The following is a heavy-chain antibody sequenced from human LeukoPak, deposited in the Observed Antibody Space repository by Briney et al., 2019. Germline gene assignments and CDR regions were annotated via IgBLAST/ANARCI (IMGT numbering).Heavy chain of an antibody. CDR2: IYSGDTT. V-gene: IGHV3-66*01. J-gene: IGHJ6*02. CDR3: ARALDWNYYAMDV. D-gene: IGHD3-9*01. CDR1: GFTVRSNN. Sequence: GGSLRLSCAASGFTVRSNNMTWVRQAPGKGLEWVSVIYSGDTTYYADSVKGRFTISRDNSKNTLDLQMNSLRAEDTAVYYCARALDWNYYAMDVWGHGTTVTVSS.